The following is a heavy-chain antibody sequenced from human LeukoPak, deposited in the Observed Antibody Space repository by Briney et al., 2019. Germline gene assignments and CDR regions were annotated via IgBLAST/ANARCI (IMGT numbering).Heavy chain of an antibody. D-gene: IGHD3-16*01. CDR2: IYYSGST. CDR1: GGSISSAGYY. CDR3: ARILFYAPYYFDY. Sequence: SQTLSLTCTVSGGSISSAGYYWSWLRQHPGKGLEWIGYIYYSGSTYYNPSLKSRVTISVDTSKNQFSLKLSSVTAADTAVYYCARILFYAPYYFDYWGQGTLVTVSS. V-gene: IGHV4-31*03. J-gene: IGHJ4*02.